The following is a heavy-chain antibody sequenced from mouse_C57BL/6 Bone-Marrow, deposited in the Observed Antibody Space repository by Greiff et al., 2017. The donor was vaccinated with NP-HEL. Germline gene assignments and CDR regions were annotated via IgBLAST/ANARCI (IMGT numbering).Heavy chain of an antibody. J-gene: IGHJ3*01. CDR3: ARRGSNYFAWFAY. Sequence: QVHVKQPGAELVRPGSSVKLSCKASGYTFTSYWMHWVKQRPIQGLEWIGNIDPSDSETHYNQKFKDKATLTVDKSSSTAYMQLSSLTSEDSAVYYCARRGSNYFAWFAYWGQGTLVTVSA. CDR2: IDPSDSET. V-gene: IGHV1-52*01. CDR1: GYTFTSYW. D-gene: IGHD2-5*01.